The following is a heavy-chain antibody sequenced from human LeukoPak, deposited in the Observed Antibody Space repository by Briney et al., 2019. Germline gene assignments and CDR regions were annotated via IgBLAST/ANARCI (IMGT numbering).Heavy chain of an antibody. D-gene: IGHD3-22*01. V-gene: IGHV3-66*01. Sequence: QPGGSLRLSCAASGFTVSTNYMSWVRQAPGKGLEWVSVIYSGGRTYYADSVKGRFTISRDNSKDTLYLQMNSLRAEDTAVYYYARESNSGYYLSYWGQGTLVTVSS. J-gene: IGHJ4*02. CDR3: ARESNSGYYLSY. CDR1: GFTVSTNY. CDR2: IYSGGRT.